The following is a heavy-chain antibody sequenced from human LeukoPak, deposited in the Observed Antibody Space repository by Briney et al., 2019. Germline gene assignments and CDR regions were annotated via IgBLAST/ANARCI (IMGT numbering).Heavy chain of an antibody. Sequence: PGGSLRLSCAASGFTFSNFVMHWVRQPPGKGLQWVTEISYDGNKKTYVDSVKGRFTISRDNSKNTLYLQMNSLRDEDTAVYYCARRARYCSGGSCYSNFDYWGQGTLVTVSS. V-gene: IGHV3-30-3*01. J-gene: IGHJ4*02. CDR2: ISYDGNKK. CDR3: ARRARYCSGGSCYSNFDY. CDR1: GFTFSNFV. D-gene: IGHD2-15*01.